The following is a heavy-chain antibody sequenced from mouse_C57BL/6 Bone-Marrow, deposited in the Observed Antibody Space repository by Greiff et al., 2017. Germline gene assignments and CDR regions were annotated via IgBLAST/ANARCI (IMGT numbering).Heavy chain of an antibody. CDR1: GFTFSSYG. CDR3: ARHDAGDYFDY. CDR2: ISSGGSYT. J-gene: IGHJ2*01. V-gene: IGHV5-6*02. Sequence: DVMLVESGGDLVKPGGSLKLSCAASGFTFSSYGMSWVRQTPDKRLEWVATISSGGSYTYFPDSVKGRFTISRDNATNTLYLQMSSLKSEDTAMYYCARHDAGDYFDYWGQGTTLTVSS.